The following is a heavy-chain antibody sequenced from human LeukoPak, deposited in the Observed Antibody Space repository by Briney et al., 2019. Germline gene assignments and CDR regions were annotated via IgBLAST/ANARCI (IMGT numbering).Heavy chain of an antibody. CDR2: IISSSSTI. D-gene: IGHD3-9*01. J-gene: IGHJ6*03. CDR3: AKQNTYYDILTGYSSYYMDV. CDR1: GFTFSSYS. V-gene: IGHV3-48*01. Sequence: GGSLRLSCAASGFTFSSYSMNWVRQAPGKGLEWVSYIISSSSTIYYADSVKGRFTISRDNAKNSLYLQMNSLRAEDTAVYYCAKQNTYYDILTGYSSYYMDVWGKGTTVTVSS.